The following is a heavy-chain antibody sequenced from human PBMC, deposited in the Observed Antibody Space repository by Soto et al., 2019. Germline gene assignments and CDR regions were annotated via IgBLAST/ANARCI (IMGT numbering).Heavy chain of an antibody. D-gene: IGHD6-19*01. CDR2: IYYSGST. V-gene: IGHV4-59*08. Sequence: SETLSLTCTVSGGSISSYYWSWIRQPPGKGLEWIGYIYYSGSTNYNPSLKSRVTISVDTSKNQFSLKLSSVTAADTAVYYCARQVAVAENWFDPWGQGTLVTAPQ. CDR3: ARQVAVAENWFDP. J-gene: IGHJ5*02. CDR1: GGSISSYY.